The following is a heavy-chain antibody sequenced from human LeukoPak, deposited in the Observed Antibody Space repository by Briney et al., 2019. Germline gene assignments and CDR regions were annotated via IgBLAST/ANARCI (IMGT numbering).Heavy chain of an antibody. Sequence: ETLSLTCGVSGGSVSSTNWWTWIRQPPGKGLEWIGEVHLDGRTNFNPSLKSRLTMSVDLSENHVSLKLTSVTAADTAVYYCAREGGFYRPLDYSGQGTLVTVSS. CDR2: VHLDGRT. D-gene: IGHD6-25*01. CDR3: AREGGFYRPLDY. CDR1: GGSVSSTNW. J-gene: IGHJ4*02. V-gene: IGHV4-4*02.